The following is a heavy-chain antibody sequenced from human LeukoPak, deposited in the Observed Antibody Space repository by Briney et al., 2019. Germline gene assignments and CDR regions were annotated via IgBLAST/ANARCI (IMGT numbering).Heavy chain of an antibody. CDR2: MNPNSGNT. Sequence: ASVNVSCKASGYTFTSYDINWVRQATGQGLEWMGWMNPNSGNTGYAQKFQGRVTMTRNTSISTAYMELSSLRSEDTAVYYCARHARLPEGFDFWSGYLFIHPPVYYFDYWGQGTLVTVSS. D-gene: IGHD3-3*01. V-gene: IGHV1-8*01. CDR1: GYTFTSYD. CDR3: ARHARLPEGFDFWSGYLFIHPPVYYFDY. J-gene: IGHJ4*02.